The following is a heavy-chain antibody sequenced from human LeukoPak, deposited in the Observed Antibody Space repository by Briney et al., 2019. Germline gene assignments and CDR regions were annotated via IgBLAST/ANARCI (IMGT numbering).Heavy chain of an antibody. CDR2: INPSGGST. D-gene: IGHD3-22*01. Sequence: ASVKVSCKASGYTFTSYYMHWVRQAPGQGLEWMGIINPSGGSTSYAQKFQGRVTMTRDMSTSTVYMELSSLRSEDTAVYYCARGLWSPKTSGGYHWDNDYWGQGTLVTVSS. CDR1: GYTFTSYY. V-gene: IGHV1-46*01. J-gene: IGHJ4*02. CDR3: ARGLWSPKTSGGYHWDNDY.